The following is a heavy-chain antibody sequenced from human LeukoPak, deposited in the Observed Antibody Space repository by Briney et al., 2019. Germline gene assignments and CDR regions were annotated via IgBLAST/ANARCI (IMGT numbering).Heavy chain of an antibody. CDR2: MNPNSGNT. Sequence: ASVKVSCKASGYTFTSYDINWVRQATGQGLEWMGWMNPNSGNTGYAQKFQGRVTMTRNTSISTAYMELSSLRSEDTAVYYCARTPVAGTRRIDWFDPWGQGTLVTVSS. D-gene: IGHD6-19*01. V-gene: IGHV1-8*01. J-gene: IGHJ5*02. CDR1: GYTFTSYD. CDR3: ARTPVAGTRRIDWFDP.